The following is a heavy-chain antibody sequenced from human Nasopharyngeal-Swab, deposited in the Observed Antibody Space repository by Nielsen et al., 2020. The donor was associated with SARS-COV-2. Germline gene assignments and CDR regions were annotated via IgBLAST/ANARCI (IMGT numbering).Heavy chain of an antibody. CDR1: GFTFSSYW. Sequence: GESLKISCAASGFTFSSYWMHWVRQTPGKGLVWVSHINSDGSSTSYADSVKGRFTISRDNAKNTLYLQMNSLRAEDTAVYYCARDLRFFTPSNYYYYGMDVWGQGTTVTVSS. V-gene: IGHV3-74*01. D-gene: IGHD3-3*01. CDR3: ARDLRFFTPSNYYYYGMDV. CDR2: INSDGSST. J-gene: IGHJ6*02.